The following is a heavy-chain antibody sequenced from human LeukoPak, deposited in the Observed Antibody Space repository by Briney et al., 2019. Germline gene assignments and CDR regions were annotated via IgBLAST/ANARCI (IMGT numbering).Heavy chain of an antibody. CDR3: ARDSRQWDNAFDI. CDR2: IYHSGST. J-gene: IGHJ3*02. Sequence: SETLSLTCTVSGGSISSSSYYWGWIRQPPGKGLEWIGYIYHSGSTYYNPSLKSRVTISVDRSKNQFSLKLSSVTAADTAVYYCARDSRQWDNAFDIWGQGTMVTVSS. CDR1: GGSISSSSYY. D-gene: IGHD1-26*01. V-gene: IGHV4-39*07.